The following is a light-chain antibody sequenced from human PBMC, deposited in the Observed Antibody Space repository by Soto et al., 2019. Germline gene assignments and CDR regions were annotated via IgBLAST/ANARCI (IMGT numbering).Light chain of an antibody. CDR3: QQRSNWPPIT. J-gene: IGKJ5*01. CDR1: QSVSSY. Sequence: EIVLTQSPATLSLSPGERATLSCRASQSVSSYLAWYKQKPGQAPRLLIYDASNRATGILARFSGSGSGTDFTLTISSLEPEDFAVYYCQQRSNWPPITFGQGTRLEIK. V-gene: IGKV3-11*01. CDR2: DAS.